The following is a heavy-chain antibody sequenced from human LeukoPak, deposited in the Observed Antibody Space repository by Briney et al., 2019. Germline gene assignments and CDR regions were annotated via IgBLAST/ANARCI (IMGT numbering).Heavy chain of an antibody. D-gene: IGHD6-13*01. CDR3: AKDMGRIAAAGWTGFDY. V-gene: IGHV3-43*01. Sequence: GGSLRLSCAASGFTFDDYTMHWVRQAPGKGLEWVSLISWDGGSTYYADSMKGRFTISRDNSKNSLYLQMNSLRTEDTALYYCAKDMGRIAAAGWTGFDYWGQGTLVTVSS. CDR2: ISWDGGST. CDR1: GFTFDDYT. J-gene: IGHJ4*02.